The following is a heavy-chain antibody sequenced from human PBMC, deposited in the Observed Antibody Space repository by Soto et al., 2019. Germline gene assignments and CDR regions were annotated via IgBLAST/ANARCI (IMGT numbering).Heavy chain of an antibody. J-gene: IGHJ6*02. D-gene: IGHD2-21*01. Sequence: QVQLVQSGAELKKTGSSVKVSCRASGDTFSSYAVNWVRQAPGRGLEWMGRIITVLGTTGYVQNFKGRLTITAEKSTKTVYMELSSLRSEDTAVYYCARRRYCGYDCYHKHYYGMDVWGQGTTVTVAS. CDR3: ARRRYCGYDCYHKHYYGMDV. CDR1: GDTFSSYA. V-gene: IGHV1-69*08. CDR2: IITVLGTT.